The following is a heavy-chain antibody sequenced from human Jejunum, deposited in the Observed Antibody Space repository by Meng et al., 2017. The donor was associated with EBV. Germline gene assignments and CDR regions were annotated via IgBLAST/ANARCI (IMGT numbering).Heavy chain of an antibody. Sequence: QVPLQVPGPGVGSPSGTLSLPCAVSGDSIDSRNWWSRVRQSPGRGLEWIGEIYYSGSTNYNPSLKSRVTILVDRSENHFSLHLSSVTAADTAVYYCVRGGDYCLVYWGQGTLVTVSS. V-gene: IGHV4-4*02. CDR1: GDSIDSRNW. CDR2: IYYSGST. CDR3: VRGGDYCLVY. D-gene: IGHD2-21*02. J-gene: IGHJ4*02.